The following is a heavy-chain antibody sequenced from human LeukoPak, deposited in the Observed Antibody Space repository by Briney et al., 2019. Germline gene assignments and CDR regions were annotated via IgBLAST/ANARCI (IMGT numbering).Heavy chain of an antibody. Sequence: SETLSLTCTVSGGSISSYYGSWVRQPPGQGLEWIGYIYSSGSTNYNPSLMSRVTISVDTSKNKFSHKLSSWTAADTAVDYYPSGRLRNAFNIWAKGQWSPSLQ. CDR1: GGSISSYY. D-gene: IGHD2-15*01. J-gene: IGHJ3*02. CDR2: IYSSGST. V-gene: IGHV4-59*01. CDR3: PSGRLRNAFNI.